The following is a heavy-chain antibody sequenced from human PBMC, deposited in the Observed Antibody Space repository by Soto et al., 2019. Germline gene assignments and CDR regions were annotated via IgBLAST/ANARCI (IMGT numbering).Heavy chain of an antibody. CDR3: ARDGRLEYYYYGMDV. Sequence: GGSLRLSCAASGFPFSSYSMNWVRQAPGKGLEWVSSISSSSSYIYYADSVKGRFTISRDNAKNSLYLQMNSLRAEDTAVYYCARDGRLEYYYYGMDVWGQGTTVTVSS. D-gene: IGHD3-3*01. J-gene: IGHJ6*02. V-gene: IGHV3-21*01. CDR1: GFPFSSYS. CDR2: ISSSSSYI.